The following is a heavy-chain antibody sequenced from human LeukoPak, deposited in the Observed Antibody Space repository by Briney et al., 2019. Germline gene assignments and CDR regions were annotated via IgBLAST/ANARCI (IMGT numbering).Heavy chain of an antibody. Sequence: GGSLRLSCAASGFTFSSYSMNWVRQAPGKGLEWVSSISGSGTYIYYADSVKGRFTISRDNSKNTLYLQMNSLRAEDTAVYYCARDFTVVVPAAWYNWFDPWGQGTLVTDSS. V-gene: IGHV3-21*01. D-gene: IGHD2-2*01. CDR3: ARDFTVVVPAAWYNWFDP. J-gene: IGHJ5*02. CDR1: GFTFSSYS. CDR2: ISGSGTYI.